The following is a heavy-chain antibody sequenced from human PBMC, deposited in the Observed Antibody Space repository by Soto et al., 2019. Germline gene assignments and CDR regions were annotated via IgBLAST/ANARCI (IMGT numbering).Heavy chain of an antibody. CDR2: IIPILGIA. Sequence: ASVKVSCKASGGTFSSYTISWVRQAPGQGLEWMGRIIPILGIANYAQKFQGRVTITADKSTSTAYMGLSSLRSEDTAVYYCARESSHFWSGYYNPYYFDYWGQGTLVTVSS. D-gene: IGHD3-3*02. CDR3: ARESSHFWSGYYNPYYFDY. CDR1: GGTFSSYT. V-gene: IGHV1-69*04. J-gene: IGHJ4*02.